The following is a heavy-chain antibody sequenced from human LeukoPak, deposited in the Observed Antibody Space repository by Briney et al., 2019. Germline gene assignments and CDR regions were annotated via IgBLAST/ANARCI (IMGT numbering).Heavy chain of an antibody. V-gene: IGHV3-11*01. D-gene: IGHD4-11*01. CDR2: ISGRGDNK. CDR3: ARRTYSNYFFDY. J-gene: IGHJ4*02. Sequence: PGGSLRLSCAASGFTFSDYYMNWIRQAPGKGLEWVSYISGRGDNKFYADSAKGRFTISRDHAKNSLYLQMNSLRAEDTAVYYCARRTYSNYFFDYWGQGALVTVSS. CDR1: GFTFSDYY.